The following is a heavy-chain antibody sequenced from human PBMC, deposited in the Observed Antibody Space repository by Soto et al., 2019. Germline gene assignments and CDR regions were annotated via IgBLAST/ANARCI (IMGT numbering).Heavy chain of an antibody. J-gene: IGHJ5*02. Sequence: RASVKVSCKVSGYTLTELSMHWVRQAPGKGLGWMGGFDPEDGETIYAQKFQGRVTMTEDTSTDTAYMELSSLRSEDTAVYYCATWNILTGYYRGRWFDPWGQGTLVTVSS. CDR3: ATWNILTGYYRGRWFDP. CDR2: FDPEDGET. CDR1: GYTLTELS. D-gene: IGHD3-9*01. V-gene: IGHV1-24*01.